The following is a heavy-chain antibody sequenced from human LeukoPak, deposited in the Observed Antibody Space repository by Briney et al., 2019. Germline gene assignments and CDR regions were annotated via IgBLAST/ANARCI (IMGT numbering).Heavy chain of an antibody. CDR2: IYYSGST. CDR1: GGPISSSSYY. D-gene: IGHD6-19*01. CDR3: ARHAEYNSGWHFYLDH. V-gene: IGHV4-39*01. J-gene: IGHJ4*02. Sequence: SETLSLTCTVSGGPISSSSYYWGWIRQPPGKGLEWIGSIYYSGSTYYNPSLKSRVTISVDTSKNQFSLKLSSVTAADTAVYYCARHAEYNSGWHFYLDHWGQGILVTVSS.